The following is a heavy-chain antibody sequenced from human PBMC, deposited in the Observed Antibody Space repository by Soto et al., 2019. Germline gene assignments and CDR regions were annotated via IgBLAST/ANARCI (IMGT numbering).Heavy chain of an antibody. D-gene: IGHD6-6*01. V-gene: IGHV1-18*01. J-gene: IGHJ6*02. CDR2: ISSYNGNT. Sequence: QVQLVQSGAEVKKPGASVKVSCKASGYTFITYGISWVRQAPGQGLEWMGWISSYNGNTNIAQKLQGRVTMTTATSTTPANMELRSLRSDDTAVYYCARDRPTSRIRARAYYDAMDVWGQGTTVTVSS. CDR3: ARDRPTSRIRARAYYDAMDV. CDR1: GYTFITYG.